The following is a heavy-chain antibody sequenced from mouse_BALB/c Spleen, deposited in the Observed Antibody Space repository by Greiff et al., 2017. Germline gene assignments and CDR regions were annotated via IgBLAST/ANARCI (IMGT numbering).Heavy chain of an antibody. D-gene: IGHD1-1*01. CDR2: INPSTGYT. CDR3: ARSGYYGSSYLHFDY. Sequence: QVQLQQSGAELAKPGASVKMSCKASGYTFTSYWMHWVKQRPGQGLEWIGYINPSTGYTEYNQKFKDKATLTADKSSSTAYMQLSSLTSEDSAVYYCARSGYYGSSYLHFDYWGQGTTLTVSS. J-gene: IGHJ2*01. V-gene: IGHV1-7*01. CDR1: GYTFTSYW.